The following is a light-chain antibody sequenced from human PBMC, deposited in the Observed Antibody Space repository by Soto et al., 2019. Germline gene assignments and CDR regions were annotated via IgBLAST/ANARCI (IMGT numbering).Light chain of an antibody. J-gene: IGKJ4*01. CDR3: QQYGKSPLT. V-gene: IGKV3-20*01. CDR2: GAS. CDR1: QSVRSTY. Sequence: EIVLTQSPGTLSLSPGDRATLACRASQSVRSTYLAWYQQKPGQAPRLLIYGASSRATGIPDRFSGSGSGTDFTLTISRLEPEDFAVYYCQQYGKSPLTFGGGTKVEIK.